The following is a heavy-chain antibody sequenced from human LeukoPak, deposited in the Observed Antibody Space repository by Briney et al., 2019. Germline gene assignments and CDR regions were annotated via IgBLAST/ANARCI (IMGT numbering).Heavy chain of an antibody. CDR1: GGSISSGSHH. D-gene: IGHD4-23*01. CDR2: IYDSRTI. Sequence: SETLSLTCTVSGGSISSGSHHWGWFRQSPGKGLEWIGSIYDSRTIFYNPSLNSRVTISAVTSKNQFSLQLNSVTAADTAVYYCARHDGRSGGTMGALDSWGQGSLVTVSS. CDR3: ARHDGRSGGTMGALDS. V-gene: IGHV4-39*01. J-gene: IGHJ4*02.